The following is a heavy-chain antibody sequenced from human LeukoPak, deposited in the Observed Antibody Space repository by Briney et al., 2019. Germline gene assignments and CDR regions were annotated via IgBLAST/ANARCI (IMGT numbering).Heavy chain of an antibody. V-gene: IGHV4-34*01. CDR3: ARDSYSGSYYFDY. CDR2: INHSGST. CDR1: GGSFSGYY. Sequence: SETLSLTCAVYGGSFSGYYWSWIRQPPGKGLEWIGEINHSGSTNYNPSLKSRVTISVDKSKNQFSLKLSSVTAADTAVYYCARDSYSGSYYFDYWGQGTLVTVSS. J-gene: IGHJ4*02. D-gene: IGHD1-26*01.